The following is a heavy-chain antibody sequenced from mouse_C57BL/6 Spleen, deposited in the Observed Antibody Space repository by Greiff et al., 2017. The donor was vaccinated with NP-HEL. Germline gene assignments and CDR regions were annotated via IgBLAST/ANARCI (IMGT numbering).Heavy chain of an antibody. J-gene: IGHJ4*01. CDR2: ISSGSSTI. CDR1: GFTFSDYG. V-gene: IGHV5-17*01. Sequence: DVMLVESGGGLVKPGGSLKLSCAASGFTFSDYGMHWVRQAPEKGLEWVAYISSGSSTIYYADTVKGRFTISRDNARNTLFLQMTSLRSEDTAMYYCARGDYSNHYYAMDYWGQGTSVTVSS. D-gene: IGHD2-5*01. CDR3: ARGDYSNHYYAMDY.